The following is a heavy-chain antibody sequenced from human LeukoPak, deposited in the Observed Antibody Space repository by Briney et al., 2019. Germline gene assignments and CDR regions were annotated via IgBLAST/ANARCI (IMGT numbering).Heavy chain of an antibody. V-gene: IGHV4-59*01. CDR1: GGSISNYY. D-gene: IGHD2-8*02. CDR2: IYYSRST. CDR3: ARVFSGLDY. J-gene: IGHJ4*02. Sequence: SETLSLTCTVSGGSISNYYWTWIRQPPGKGLELIGYIYYSRSTNYNPSLKSRVTISVDTSKNQFSLKLTSVTAADTAVYYCARVFSGLDYWGQGTLVTVSS.